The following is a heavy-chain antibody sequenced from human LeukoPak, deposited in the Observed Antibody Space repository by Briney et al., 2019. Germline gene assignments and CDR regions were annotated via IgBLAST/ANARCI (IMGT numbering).Heavy chain of an antibody. J-gene: IGHJ4*02. V-gene: IGHV3-43*01. CDR2: ISWDGGST. D-gene: IGHD3-3*01. CDR1: GFTFDDYT. CDR3: AKGPFGVGYYFDY. Sequence: GGSLRLSCAASGFTFDDYTMHWVRQAPGKGLEWVSLISWDGGSTYYADSVRGRFTISRDNSKNSLYLQMNSLRTEDTALYYCAKGPFGVGYYFDYWGQGTLVTVSS.